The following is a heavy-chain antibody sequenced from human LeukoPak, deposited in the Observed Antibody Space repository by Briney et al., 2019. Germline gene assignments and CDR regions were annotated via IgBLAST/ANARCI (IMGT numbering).Heavy chain of an antibody. CDR2: MNPNSGNT. J-gene: IGHJ4*02. Sequence: ASVKVSCKASGYTFTSYDINWVRQATGQGLEWMGWMNPNSGNTGYAQKFQGRVTTTRNTSISTAYMELSSLRSEDTAVYYCARGRRGPYCGGDCYGAGFDYWGQGTLVTVSS. V-gene: IGHV1-8*03. CDR1: GYTFTSYD. D-gene: IGHD2-21*02. CDR3: ARGRRGPYCGGDCYGAGFDY.